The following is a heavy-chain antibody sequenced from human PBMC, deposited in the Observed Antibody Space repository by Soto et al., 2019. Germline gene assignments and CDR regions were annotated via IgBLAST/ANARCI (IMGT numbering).Heavy chain of an antibody. Sequence: SLRLSCAASGFTFSSYGMHWVRQAPGKGLEWVAVIWYDGSNKYYADSVKGRFTISRDNSKNTLYLQMNSLRAEDTAVYYCARVGNCSGGSCYYYGMDVWGQGTTVTVSS. V-gene: IGHV3-33*01. CDR2: IWYDGSNK. J-gene: IGHJ6*02. CDR3: ARVGNCSGGSCYYYGMDV. D-gene: IGHD2-15*01. CDR1: GFTFSSYG.